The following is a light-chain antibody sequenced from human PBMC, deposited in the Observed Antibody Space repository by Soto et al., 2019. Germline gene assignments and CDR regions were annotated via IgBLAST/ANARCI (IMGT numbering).Light chain of an antibody. V-gene: IGKV3-15*01. Sequence: EIVMTQSPATLSVSPGERATLSCRASQGVGSNLAWYQQKPGQAPRLLIYGASTRATGIPARFSGSGSGTEFTLTISSLQSEDFAVYYCQQYSNWPPGTFGQGTKVEIK. CDR3: QQYSNWPPGT. CDR2: GAS. CDR1: QGVGSN. J-gene: IGKJ1*01.